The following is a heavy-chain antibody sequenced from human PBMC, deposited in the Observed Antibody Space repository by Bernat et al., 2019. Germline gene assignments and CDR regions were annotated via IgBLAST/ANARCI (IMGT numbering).Heavy chain of an antibody. V-gene: IGHV3-30-3*01. J-gene: IGHJ4*02. D-gene: IGHD3-3*01. Sequence: QVQLVESGGGVVQPGRSLRLSCAASGFTFSSYAMHWVRQAPGKGLEWVAVISYDGSNKYYADSVKGRFTISRDNSKNTLYLKMNSLRAEDTAVYYCARDDGGGAYDFWSGYYGSDYWGQGTLVTVSS. CDR1: GFTFSSYA. CDR3: ARDDGGGAYDFWSGYYGSDY. CDR2: ISYDGSNK.